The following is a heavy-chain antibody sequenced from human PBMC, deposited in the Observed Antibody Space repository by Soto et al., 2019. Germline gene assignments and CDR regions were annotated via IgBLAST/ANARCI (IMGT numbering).Heavy chain of an antibody. CDR3: AKDRDYPRDYFHY. CDR1: GFTLGRYD. Sequence: LRLSCAASGFTLGRYDMSWVRQAPGKGLEWVSAVSPNGQGIYYADSVRGRFTISRDFSKNTVFLHMDSLRAEDTAVYYCAKDRDYPRDYFHYWGQGTLVTVSS. CDR2: VSPNGQGI. V-gene: IGHV3-23*01. J-gene: IGHJ4*02. D-gene: IGHD3-10*01.